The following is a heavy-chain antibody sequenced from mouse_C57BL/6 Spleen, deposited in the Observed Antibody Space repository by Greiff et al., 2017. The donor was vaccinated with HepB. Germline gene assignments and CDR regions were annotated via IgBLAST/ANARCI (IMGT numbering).Heavy chain of an antibody. Sequence: QVQLQQSGAELARPGASVKLSCKASGYTFTSYGISWVKQRTGQGLEWIGEIYPRSGNTYYNEKFKGKATLTADKSSSTAYMELRSLTSEDSAVYFCARTHYYGSRGGFDYWGQGTTLTVSS. CDR1: GYTFTSYG. V-gene: IGHV1-81*01. CDR2: IYPRSGNT. J-gene: IGHJ2*01. D-gene: IGHD1-1*01. CDR3: ARTHYYGSRGGFDY.